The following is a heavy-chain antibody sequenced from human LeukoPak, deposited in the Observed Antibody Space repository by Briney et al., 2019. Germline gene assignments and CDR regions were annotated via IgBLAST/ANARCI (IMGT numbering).Heavy chain of an antibody. Sequence: PGRSLRLSCAASGFSFSSYAIHWVRQAPGKGLEWVSYISSSSSTIYYADSVKGRFTISRDNAKNSLYLQMNSLRAEDTAVYYCARGPEYQLLSPLAWGQGTLVTVSS. V-gene: IGHV3-48*01. CDR2: ISSSSSTI. CDR3: ARGPEYQLLSPLA. D-gene: IGHD2-2*01. CDR1: GFSFSSYA. J-gene: IGHJ5*02.